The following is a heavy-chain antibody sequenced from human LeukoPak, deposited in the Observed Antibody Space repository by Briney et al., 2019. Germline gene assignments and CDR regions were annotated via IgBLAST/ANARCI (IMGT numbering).Heavy chain of an antibody. CDR2: IYYSGST. D-gene: IGHD5-24*01. J-gene: IGHJ3*02. CDR3: ARTTGRDGYNRPDAFDI. V-gene: IGHV4-39*07. Sequence: SETLSLTCTVSGGSISSSSYYWGWIRQPPGKGLEWIGSIYYSGSTNYNPSLKSRVTISVDTSKNQFSLKLSSVTAADTAVYYCARTTGRDGYNRPDAFDIWGQGTMVTVSS. CDR1: GGSISSSSYY.